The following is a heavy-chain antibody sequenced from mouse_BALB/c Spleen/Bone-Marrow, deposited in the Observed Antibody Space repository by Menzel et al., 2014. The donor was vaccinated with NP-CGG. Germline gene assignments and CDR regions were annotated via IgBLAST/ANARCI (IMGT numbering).Heavy chain of an antibody. Sequence: EVKLMESGGGLVKSGGSLKLSCAASGFTFSNYGMSWVRQTPERRLEWVATISGGGSYTFYSDSVKGRLTISRDNAKNSLYLQLSSLRSEDTALYYCARHAYYDQTEVSFVYWGQGTLVTVSA. CDR2: ISGGGSYT. D-gene: IGHD2-4*01. CDR3: ARHAYYDQTEVSFVY. J-gene: IGHJ3*01. V-gene: IGHV5-9-2*01. CDR1: GFTFSNYG.